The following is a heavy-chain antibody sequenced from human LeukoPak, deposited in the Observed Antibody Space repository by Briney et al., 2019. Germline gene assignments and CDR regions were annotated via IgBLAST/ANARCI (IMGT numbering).Heavy chain of an antibody. J-gene: IGHJ4*02. V-gene: IGHV3-23*01. CDR3: AREVRAYCGGDCYSSTVDY. CDR2: ISGSGGTT. D-gene: IGHD2-21*02. Sequence: GGSLRLSCAASGFTFSSYAMSWARQAPGKGLEWVSAISGSGGTTYYADSVKGRFTISRDNSKNTLYLQMNSLRVEDTAVYYCAREVRAYCGGDCYSSTVDYWGQGTLVTVSS. CDR1: GFTFSSYA.